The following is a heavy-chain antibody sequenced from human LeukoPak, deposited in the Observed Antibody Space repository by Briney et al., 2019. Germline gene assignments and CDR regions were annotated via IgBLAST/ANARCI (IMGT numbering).Heavy chain of an antibody. Sequence: GGSLRLSCAASGFSVSNNYISWVRQAPGKGLEWVSLMYSDGRTTCADSVRGRFTISRDNSKNTPSLQMNSLRADDTAVYYCARDGGSSTREPTGGYYYYGMDVWGQGTTVTVSS. CDR3: ARDGGSSTREPTGGYYYYGMDV. CDR2: MYSDGRT. D-gene: IGHD1-1*01. CDR1: GFSVSNNY. J-gene: IGHJ6*02. V-gene: IGHV3-53*01.